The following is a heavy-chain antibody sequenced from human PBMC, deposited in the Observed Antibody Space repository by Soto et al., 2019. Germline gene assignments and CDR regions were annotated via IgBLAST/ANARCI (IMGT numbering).Heavy chain of an antibody. Sequence: PGGSLRLSCAASGFTFDDYAMHWVRQAPGKGLEWVSGISWNSGSIGYADSVKGRFTISRDNAKNSLYLQMNSLRAEDTALYYCAKDIGGWPYYYYGMDVWGQGTTVTVSS. V-gene: IGHV3-9*01. J-gene: IGHJ6*02. D-gene: IGHD6-19*01. CDR2: ISWNSGSI. CDR3: AKDIGGWPYYYYGMDV. CDR1: GFTFDDYA.